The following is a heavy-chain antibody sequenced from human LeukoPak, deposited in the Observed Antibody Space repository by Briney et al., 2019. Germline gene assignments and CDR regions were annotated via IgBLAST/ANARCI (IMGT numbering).Heavy chain of an antibody. D-gene: IGHD6-19*01. Sequence: GGSLRLSCAASGFTFSSYGMHWVRQAPGKGLEWVAVIWYDGSNKYYADSVKGRFTISRDNSKNTLYLQMNSLRAEDTAVYYCAREPVAPPYYYGMDVWGQGTTVTVSS. CDR2: IWYDGSNK. CDR3: AREPVAPPYYYGMDV. CDR1: GFTFSSYG. V-gene: IGHV3-30*19. J-gene: IGHJ6*02.